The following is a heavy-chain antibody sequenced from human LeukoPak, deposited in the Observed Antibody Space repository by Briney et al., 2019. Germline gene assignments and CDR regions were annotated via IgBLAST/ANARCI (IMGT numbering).Heavy chain of an antibody. CDR1: GFTSSEYW. J-gene: IGHJ4*01. V-gene: IGHV3-7*01. CDR2: IRQDGSEK. CDR3: ARDGTAPGLYFDL. D-gene: IGHD1/OR15-1a*01. Sequence: GGSLRLSCAASGFTSSEYWMNWDRLAPGKGLEWVASIRQDGSEKSYVDSVKGRFTISRDNTWNSLYLQMNSLRAEDTAVYYCARDGTAPGLYFDLWGQGTLVTVSS.